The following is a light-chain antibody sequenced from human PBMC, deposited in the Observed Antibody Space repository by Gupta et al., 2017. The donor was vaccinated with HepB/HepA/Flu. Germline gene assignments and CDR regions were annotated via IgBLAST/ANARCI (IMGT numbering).Light chain of an antibody. CDR1: SSNIGNNA. Sequence: QSVLTQPPSVSEAPRQRVTISCSGSSSNIGNNAVNWYQQLPGKAPKLLIYYDDLLPPGVSGRFSGSKSGTSASLAIRGLQSEDEADYYCATWDDSLNGPVFGGGTKLTVL. V-gene: IGLV1-36*01. J-gene: IGLJ3*02. CDR2: YDD. CDR3: ATWDDSLNGPV.